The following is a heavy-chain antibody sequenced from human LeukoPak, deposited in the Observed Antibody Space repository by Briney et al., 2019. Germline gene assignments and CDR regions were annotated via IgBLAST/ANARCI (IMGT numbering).Heavy chain of an antibody. D-gene: IGHD3/OR15-3a*01. CDR3: ARVPARIGPQRWVDY. CDR1: GYTFTGYY. V-gene: IGHV1-2*06. J-gene: IGHJ4*02. CDR2: INPNSGGT. Sequence: ASVKVSCKASGYTFTGYYMHWVRQAPGQGLEWMGRINPNSGGTNYAQKFQGRVTMTRDTSISTAYMELRSLRSDDTAVYYCARVPARIGPQRWVDYWGQGTLVTVSS.